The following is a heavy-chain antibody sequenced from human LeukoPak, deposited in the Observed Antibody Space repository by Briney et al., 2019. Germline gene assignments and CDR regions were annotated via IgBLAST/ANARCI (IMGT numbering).Heavy chain of an antibody. CDR1: GGSIGSYY. J-gene: IGHJ4*02. D-gene: IGHD5-12*01. Sequence: PSETLSLTCTVSGGSIGSYYWSWIRQPPGKGLEWIGYIYYSGTINYNPSLESRVTIFMDTSKNQFSLNLRSVTAADTAVYFCARGNSGPDYWGQGTLVTVSS. V-gene: IGHV4-59*08. CDR2: IYYSGTI. CDR3: ARGNSGPDY.